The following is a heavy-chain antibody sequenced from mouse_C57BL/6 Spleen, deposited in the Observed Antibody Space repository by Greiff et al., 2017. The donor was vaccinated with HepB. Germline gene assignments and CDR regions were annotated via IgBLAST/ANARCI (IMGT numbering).Heavy chain of an antibody. D-gene: IGHD1-1*01. CDR1: GYAFSSYW. CDR2: IYPGDGDT. J-gene: IGHJ4*01. Sequence: VQLQESGAELVKPGASVKISCKASGYAFSSYWMNWVKQRPGKGLEWIGQIYPGDGDTNYNGKFKGKATLTADKSSSTAYMQLSSLTSEDSAVYCCARGYGSRVYAMDYWGQGTSVTVSS. CDR3: ARGYGSRVYAMDY. V-gene: IGHV1-80*01.